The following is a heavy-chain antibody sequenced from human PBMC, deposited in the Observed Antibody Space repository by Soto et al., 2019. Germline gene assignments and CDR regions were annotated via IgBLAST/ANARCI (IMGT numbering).Heavy chain of an antibody. Sequence: GGSLRLSCAASGFTFSSYAMHWVRQAPGKGLEWVAVISYDGSNKYYADSVKGRFTISRDNSKNTLYLQMNSLRAEDTAVYYCARPCYTGDRRGAFDIWGQGTMVTVSS. CDR1: GFTFSSYA. D-gene: IGHD7-27*01. V-gene: IGHV3-30-3*01. CDR2: ISYDGSNK. J-gene: IGHJ3*02. CDR3: ARPCYTGDRRGAFDI.